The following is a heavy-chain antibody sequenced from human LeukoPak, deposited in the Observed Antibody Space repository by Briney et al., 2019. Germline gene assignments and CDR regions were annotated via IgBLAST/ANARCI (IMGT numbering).Heavy chain of an antibody. J-gene: IGHJ5*02. CDR3: ARGVEGATTGWFDP. D-gene: IGHD1-26*01. CDR1: GGSFSGYY. V-gene: IGHV4-34*01. CDR2: INHSGST. Sequence: PSETLSLTCAVYGGSFSGYYWSWIRQPPGNGLEWIGEINHSGSTNYNPSLKSRVTISVDTSKNQFSLKLSSVTAADTAGYYCARGVEGATTGWFDPWGQGTLVTVSS.